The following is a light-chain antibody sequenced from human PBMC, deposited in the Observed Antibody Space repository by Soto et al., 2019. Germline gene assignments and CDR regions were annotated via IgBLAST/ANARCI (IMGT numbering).Light chain of an antibody. CDR1: SSDIGGYDY. CDR3: NSYASSSTHVV. CDR2: DVN. Sequence: QSALTQPASVSGSPGQSLTLSCTGTSSDIGGYDYVSWYQRYPGKAPKLIIYDVNNRPSGVSNRFSGSKSGNTASLTISGLQAEDEADYYCNSYASSSTHVVFGGGTKLTVL. V-gene: IGLV2-14*01. J-gene: IGLJ2*01.